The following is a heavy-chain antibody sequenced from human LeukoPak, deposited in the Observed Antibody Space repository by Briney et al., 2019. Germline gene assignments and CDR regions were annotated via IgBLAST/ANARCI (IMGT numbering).Heavy chain of an antibody. CDR3: ARVGRGTMGPAFDI. Sequence: PGGSLRLSCAASGFTFSSYSMSWVRQARGKGVEWVSSISSSSSYIYYADSVKGRFTISRDNAKNSLYLQMNSLRAEDTAVYYCARVGRGTMGPAFDIWGQGTTVTVSS. D-gene: IGHD3-10*01. CDR1: GFTFSSYS. CDR2: ISSSSSYI. J-gene: IGHJ3*02. V-gene: IGHV3-21*01.